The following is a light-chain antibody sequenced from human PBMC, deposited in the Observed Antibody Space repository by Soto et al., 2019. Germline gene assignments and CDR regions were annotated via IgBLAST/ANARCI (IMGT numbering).Light chain of an antibody. Sequence: QSVLTQPPSASGTPGQRVTISCSGSSSNIGSNTVNWYQQLPGTAPKLIIYEVTKRPSGISNRFSGSKSANTASLTISGLQADDEAAYYCASNTPTWVFGAGTKLTVL. CDR3: ASNTPTWV. J-gene: IGLJ3*02. CDR1: SSNIGSNT. V-gene: IGLV1-44*01. CDR2: EVT.